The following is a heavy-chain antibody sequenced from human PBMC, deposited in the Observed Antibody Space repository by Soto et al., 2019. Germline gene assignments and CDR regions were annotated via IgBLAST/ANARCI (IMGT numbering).Heavy chain of an antibody. CDR3: AKTTTVTPKLVFNY. J-gene: IGHJ4*02. Sequence: GALRLSCAASGFTSSSYAMSWVRQAPGKGLEWVSAISGSGGSTYYADSVKGRFTISRDNSKNTLYLQMNSLRAEDTAVYYCAKTTTVTPKLVFNYWGQGTLVTVSS. CDR2: ISGSGGST. CDR1: GFTSSSYA. V-gene: IGHV3-23*01. D-gene: IGHD4-17*01.